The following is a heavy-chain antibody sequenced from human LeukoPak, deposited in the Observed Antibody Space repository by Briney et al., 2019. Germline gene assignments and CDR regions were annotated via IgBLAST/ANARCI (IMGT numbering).Heavy chain of an antibody. CDR3: ARNYKKVTTYYYGMDV. J-gene: IGHJ6*02. CDR2: MNPNSGNT. D-gene: IGHD4-17*01. V-gene: IGHV1-8*01. CDR1: GYTFTSYD. Sequence: ASVKVSCKASGYTFTSYDINWVRQATGQGLEWMGWMNPNSGNTGYAQKFQGRVTMTRSTSISTAYMELSSLRSEDTAVFYCARNYKKVTTYYYGMDVWGQGTTVTVSS.